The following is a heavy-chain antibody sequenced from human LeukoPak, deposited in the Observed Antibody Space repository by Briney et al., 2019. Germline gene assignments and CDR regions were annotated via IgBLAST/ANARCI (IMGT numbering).Heavy chain of an antibody. J-gene: IGHJ4*02. CDR3: AREGVAATGLDY. V-gene: IGHV1-46*01. CDR2: INPSGGSA. D-gene: IGHD6-13*01. CDR1: GYTFSIYN. Sequence: GASVKVSCKASGYTFSIYNMHWVRQAPGQGLEWMGIINPSGGSASDAQKFQGRLTMTRDTSTSTLYMELSSLRSEGTAVYYCAREGVAATGLDYWGQGTLVTVSS.